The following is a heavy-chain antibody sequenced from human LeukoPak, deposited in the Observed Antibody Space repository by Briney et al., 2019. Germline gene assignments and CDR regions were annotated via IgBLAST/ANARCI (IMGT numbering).Heavy chain of an antibody. Sequence: ASVKVSCKASGYTFTGYYMHWVRQAPGQGLEWMGWINPNSGGTNYAQKFQGRVTMTRDTSISTAYMELRSLRSDDTAVYYCAREMVADTYNWFDPWGQGTLVTVSS. CDR2: INPNSGGT. CDR1: GYTFTGYY. J-gene: IGHJ5*02. D-gene: IGHD6-19*01. V-gene: IGHV1-2*02. CDR3: AREMVADTYNWFDP.